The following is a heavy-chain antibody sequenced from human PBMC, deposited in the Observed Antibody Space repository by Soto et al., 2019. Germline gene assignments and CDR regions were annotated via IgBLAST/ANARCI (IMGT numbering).Heavy chain of an antibody. CDR2: ISAYNGNT. J-gene: IGHJ1*01. Sequence: QVQLVQSGAEVKKPEASVKVSCKASGYTFTSYGISWVRQAPGQGLEWMGWISAYNGNTNYAQKLQGRVTMTTDTSTSTAYMELRSLRSDDTAVYYCARGYCSGGSCYSAYFQHWGQGTLVTVSS. D-gene: IGHD2-15*01. V-gene: IGHV1-18*01. CDR1: GYTFTSYG. CDR3: ARGYCSGGSCYSAYFQH.